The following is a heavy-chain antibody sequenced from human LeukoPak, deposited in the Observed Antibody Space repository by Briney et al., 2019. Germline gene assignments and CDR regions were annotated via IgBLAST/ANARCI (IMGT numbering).Heavy chain of an antibody. J-gene: IGHJ1*01. D-gene: IGHD3-22*01. Sequence: SETLSLTCSVSGYSISSGYYWGWIRQSPGKGLQWIGSIFHNGNVYYNPSLRSRLTISVDTSKNQFSLKLSSVTAADTAVYYCACGMIVVVTFQHWGQGTLVTVST. CDR1: GYSISSGYY. CDR3: ACGMIVVVTFQH. V-gene: IGHV4-38-2*02. CDR2: IFHNGNV.